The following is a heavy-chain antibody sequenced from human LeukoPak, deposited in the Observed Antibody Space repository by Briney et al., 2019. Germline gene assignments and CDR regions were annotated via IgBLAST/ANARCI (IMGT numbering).Heavy chain of an antibody. CDR2: IYYSGST. V-gene: IGHV4-39*01. CDR3: ARGDPFDY. CDR1: GDSISSNSYY. J-gene: IGHJ4*02. Sequence: SETLSLTCTVSGDSISSNSYYWGWIRQPPGKGLKRIGNIYYSGSTYYNPSLKSRVTISVDTSKTQFSLRLNFVTAADTAVYYCARGDPFDYWGQGTLVTVSS.